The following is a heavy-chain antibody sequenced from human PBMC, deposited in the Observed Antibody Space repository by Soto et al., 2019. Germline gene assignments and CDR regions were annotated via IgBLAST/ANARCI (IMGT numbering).Heavy chain of an antibody. CDR2: INHSGST. Sequence: PSETLSLTCAVYGGSFSGYYWSWIRQPPGKGLEWIGEINHSGSTNYNPSLKSRVTISVDTSNNQFSLKLSSVTAADTAVYYCAKRSDGEPSYDYWGQGILVTVSS. D-gene: IGHD2-2*01. J-gene: IGHJ4*02. CDR1: GGSFSGYY. V-gene: IGHV4-34*01. CDR3: AKRSDGEPSYDY.